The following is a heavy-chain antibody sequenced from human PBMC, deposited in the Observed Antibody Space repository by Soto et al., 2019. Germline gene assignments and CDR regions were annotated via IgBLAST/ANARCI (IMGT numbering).Heavy chain of an antibody. CDR1: GASIRSTDYY. J-gene: IGHJ5*02. CDR2: VYYTGST. V-gene: IGHV4-30-4*01. D-gene: IGHD2-21*02. Sequence: SETLSLTCTVSGASIRSTDYYWSWIRQAPGKGLEWIGYVYYTGSTYYNPSLMSRLTISVDTSKNQFSLKLSSVTAAETAVYYCVRTAREGAVAPHWFDRWGQGTQVTVSS. CDR3: VRTAREGAVAPHWFDR.